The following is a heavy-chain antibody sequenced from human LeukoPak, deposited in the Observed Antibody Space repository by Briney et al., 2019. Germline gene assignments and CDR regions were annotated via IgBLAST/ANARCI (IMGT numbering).Heavy chain of an antibody. V-gene: IGHV3-23*01. J-gene: IGHJ4*02. Sequence: PGGSLRLSCAASGFTFINYAMSWVRQAPGKGLEWVSAISGSGGSTYCADSVKGRFTISRDNSKNTLYLQMNSLRAEDTAVYYCAKEGIYYDSSGYYDYWGQGTLVTVSS. CDR3: AKEGIYYDSSGYYDY. CDR2: ISGSGGST. CDR1: GFTFINYA. D-gene: IGHD3-22*01.